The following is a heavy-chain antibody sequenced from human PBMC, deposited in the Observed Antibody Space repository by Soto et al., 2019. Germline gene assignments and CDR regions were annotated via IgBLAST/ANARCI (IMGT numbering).Heavy chain of an antibody. D-gene: IGHD6-6*01. V-gene: IGHV3-30-3*01. CDR3: ARGGRQIAARPVGDY. CDR1: GFTFSSYA. Sequence: PGGSLRLSCAASGFTFSSYAMHWVRQAPGKGLEWVAVISYDGSNKYYADSVKGRFTISRDNSKNTLYLQMNSLRAEDTAVYYCARGGRQIAARPVGDYWGQGTLVTVSS. J-gene: IGHJ4*02. CDR2: ISYDGSNK.